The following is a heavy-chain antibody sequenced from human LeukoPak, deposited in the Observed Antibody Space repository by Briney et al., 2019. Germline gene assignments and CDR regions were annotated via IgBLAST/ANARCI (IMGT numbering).Heavy chain of an antibody. Sequence: ASVKVSCKASGYTLTGYYMHWVRQAPGQGPEWMGWINGNSGGTKYAQKFEGRVTMTSDTSTSTVQMDLGTLRSDDTAVYYCARENIEQWPAFDYWGQGTPITVSS. D-gene: IGHD1/OR15-1a*01. V-gene: IGHV1-2*02. CDR1: GYTLTGYY. CDR3: ARENIEQWPAFDY. J-gene: IGHJ4*02. CDR2: INGNSGGT.